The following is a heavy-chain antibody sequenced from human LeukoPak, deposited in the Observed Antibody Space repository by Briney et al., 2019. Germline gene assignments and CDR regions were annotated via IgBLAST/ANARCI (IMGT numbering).Heavy chain of an antibody. J-gene: IGHJ4*01. Sequence: SETLSLTCAGYGGSFSGYYWSWIRQPPGKGLEWIGEINHSGSTNYNPSLKSRVTISVDTSKNQFSLKLSSVTAADTAVYYCARGQQQLVGGEHYCGHGTLVTVSS. D-gene: IGHD6-13*01. CDR1: GGSFSGYY. CDR2: INHSGST. V-gene: IGHV4-34*01. CDR3: ARGQQQLVGGEHY.